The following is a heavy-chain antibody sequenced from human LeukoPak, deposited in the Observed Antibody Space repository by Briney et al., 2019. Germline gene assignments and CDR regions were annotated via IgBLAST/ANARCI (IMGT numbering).Heavy chain of an antibody. CDR2: INPNGGGT. CDR3: AREEDIVVVPADNWFDP. V-gene: IGHV1-2*02. Sequence: ASVKVSCKASGYTFTGYYMHWVRQAPGQGLEWMGWINPNGGGTNYAQKFQGRVTMTRDTSISTAYMELSRLRSDDTAVYYCAREEDIVVVPADNWFDPWGQGTLVTVSS. CDR1: GYTFTGYY. D-gene: IGHD2-2*01. J-gene: IGHJ5*02.